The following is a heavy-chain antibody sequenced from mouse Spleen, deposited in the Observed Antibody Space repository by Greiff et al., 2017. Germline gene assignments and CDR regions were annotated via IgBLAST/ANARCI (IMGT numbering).Heavy chain of an antibody. J-gene: IGHJ2*01. V-gene: IGHV2-2*01. CDR3: ARANWDKGDYFDY. D-gene: IGHD4-1*01. Sequence: VKLVESGPGLVQPSQSLSITCTVSGFSLTSYGVHWVRQSPGKGLEWLGVIWSGGSTDYNAAFISRLSISKDNSKSQVFFKMNSLQADDTAIYYCARANWDKGDYFDYWGQGTTLTVSS. CDR1: GFSLTSYG. CDR2: IWSGGST.